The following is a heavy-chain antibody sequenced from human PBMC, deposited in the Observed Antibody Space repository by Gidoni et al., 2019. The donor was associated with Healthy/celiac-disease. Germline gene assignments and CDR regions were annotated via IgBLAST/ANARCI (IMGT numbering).Heavy chain of an antibody. CDR1: GGTLSSYA. D-gene: IGHD2-21*01. CDR2: IIPIVGTA. V-gene: IGHV1-69*01. Sequence: QVQLVQSGAEVQKPGSSVKVSCKASGGTLSSYAISWVRQAPGQGLAWMGGIIPIVGTANYAQKFQGRVTSTADESTGTAYMELSSLRSEDTAVYYCARRRWGGGEAYGMDVWSQGTTVTVSS. J-gene: IGHJ6*02. CDR3: ARRRWGGGEAYGMDV.